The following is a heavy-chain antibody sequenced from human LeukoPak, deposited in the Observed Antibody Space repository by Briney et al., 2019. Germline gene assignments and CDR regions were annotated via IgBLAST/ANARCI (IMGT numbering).Heavy chain of an antibody. CDR3: ARVNINNWHSCDY. V-gene: IGHV4-4*02. J-gene: IGHJ4*02. CDR2: IYHSGSP. Sequence: SETLSLTCAVSGGSISCNNWWGWVRQPPGKGLEWIGEIYHSGSPNYNPSLKSRVTISVDKSRNHFSLNLGSVTAADTAVYYCARVNINNWHSCDYWGQGTLVTVSS. CDR1: GGSISCNNW. D-gene: IGHD1-1*01.